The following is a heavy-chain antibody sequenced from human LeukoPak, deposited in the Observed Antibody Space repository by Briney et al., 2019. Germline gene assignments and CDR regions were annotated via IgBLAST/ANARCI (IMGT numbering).Heavy chain of an antibody. CDR1: GFTFTSSA. J-gene: IGHJ5*02. CDR3: AAARIVGATTWFDP. CDR2: IVVGSGNT. V-gene: IGHV1-58*02. Sequence: SVKVSCKASGFTFTSSAMQWVRQARGQRIEWIGWIVVGSGNTNYAQKFQERVTITRDMSTSTAYMELSSLRSEDTAVYYCAAARIVGATTWFDPWGQGTLVTVSS. D-gene: IGHD1-26*01.